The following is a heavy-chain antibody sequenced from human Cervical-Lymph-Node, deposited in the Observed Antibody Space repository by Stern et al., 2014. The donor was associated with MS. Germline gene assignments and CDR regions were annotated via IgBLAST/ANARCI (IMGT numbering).Heavy chain of an antibody. CDR3: ARDREPVAGLFGY. Sequence: EVQLVESGGGLVKPGGALRLSCAASGFPFSSYSMNWVRQAPRKGLELVSSISSSSSYIYYADSVKGRFTISRDNAKNSLYLQMNSLRAEDTAVYYCARDREPVAGLFGYWGQGTLVTVSS. D-gene: IGHD6-19*01. V-gene: IGHV3-21*01. J-gene: IGHJ4*02. CDR2: ISSSSSYI. CDR1: GFPFSSYS.